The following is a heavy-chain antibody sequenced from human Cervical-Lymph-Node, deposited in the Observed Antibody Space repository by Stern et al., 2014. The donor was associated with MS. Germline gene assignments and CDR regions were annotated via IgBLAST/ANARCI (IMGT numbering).Heavy chain of an antibody. V-gene: IGHV1-69*01. J-gene: IGHJ5*02. D-gene: IGHD1-14*01. Sequence: VQLVESGAEVTKPGSSVKVSCKASGGTFSKFPSSWVRQAPGQGLEWKGGIFPVCGTPTYAHEFRGRVTISADVATITVYMELSSLRSYDTAVYYCALSSETSDRCYSLGYDLWGQGTLVTVSS. CDR3: ALSSETSDRCYSLGYDL. CDR2: IFPVCGTP. CDR1: GGTFSKFP.